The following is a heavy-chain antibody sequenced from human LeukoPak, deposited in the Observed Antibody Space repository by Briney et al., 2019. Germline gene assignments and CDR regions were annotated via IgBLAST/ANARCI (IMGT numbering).Heavy chain of an antibody. Sequence: GSSVMVSCKASGGTFSSYAISWVRQAPGQGLEWMGRINPNSGGTNYAQKFQGRVTMTRDTSISTAYMELSRLRSDDTAVYYCASTSSGYYFFDYWGQGTLVTVSS. J-gene: IGHJ4*02. CDR1: GGTFSSYA. CDR2: INPNSGGT. CDR3: ASTSSGYYFFDY. V-gene: IGHV1-2*06. D-gene: IGHD3-22*01.